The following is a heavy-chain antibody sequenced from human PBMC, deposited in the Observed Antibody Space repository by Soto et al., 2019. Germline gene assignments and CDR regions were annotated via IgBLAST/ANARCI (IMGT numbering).Heavy chain of an antibody. CDR1: GDMSDTYT. J-gene: IGHJ6*02. Sequence: SVKVSCKASGDMSDTYTITWMRQAPGRGLEWVGGIIPRSAKSNYAQKFEGRVTITADESTSTAYMELSSLRSDDTAVYYCAREGLVLVPTTVNSDYYYYAMDVWGQGTTVTVSS. D-gene: IGHD2-2*01. CDR2: IIPRSAKS. CDR3: AREGLVLVPTTVNSDYYYYAMDV. V-gene: IGHV1-69*13.